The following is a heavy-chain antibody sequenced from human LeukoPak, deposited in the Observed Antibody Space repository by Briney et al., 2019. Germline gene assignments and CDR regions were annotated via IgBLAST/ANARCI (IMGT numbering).Heavy chain of an antibody. V-gene: IGHV2-5*02. D-gene: IGHD6-13*01. Sequence: SGPTLVKPTQTLTLTCTFSGFSLSTSGVGVGWIRQPPGKALEWLALIYWDDDKRYSPSLKSRLTITKDTSKNQVVLTMTNMGPVDTATYYCAHRRRAAAGYYFDYWGQGTLVTVSS. CDR2: IYWDDDK. CDR1: GFSLSTSGVG. J-gene: IGHJ4*02. CDR3: AHRRRAAAGYYFDY.